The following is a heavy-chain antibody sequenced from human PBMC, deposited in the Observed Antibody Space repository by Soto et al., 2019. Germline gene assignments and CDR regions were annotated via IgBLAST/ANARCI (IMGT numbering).Heavy chain of an antibody. J-gene: IGHJ2*01. V-gene: IGHV1-18*01. CDR1: GYTFADYG. CDR3: ARCYCTVGSCYTCWHFDL. D-gene: IGHD2-15*01. CDR2: IGPYNGNT. Sequence: QAQLVQSGAEVKKPGASVKVSCQAGGYTFADYGISWVRQAPGRGLEWVGWIGPYNGNTNYAQNLQDRVTMTTDTSTNTAYMELRSLRSDDTALYYCARCYCTVGSCYTCWHFDLWGRGTLLTVSS.